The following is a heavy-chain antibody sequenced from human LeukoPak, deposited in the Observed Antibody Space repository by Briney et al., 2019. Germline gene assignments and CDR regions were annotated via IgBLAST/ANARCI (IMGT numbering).Heavy chain of an antibody. J-gene: IGHJ5*02. CDR2: IYYSGST. V-gene: IGHV4-30-4*01. CDR1: GGSISSSYYY. CDR3: ARGSFVVGSLNWFDP. Sequence: PSETLSLTCTVSGGSISSSYYYWSWIRQPPGKGLEWIGYIYYSGSTYYNPSLKSRVTISVDTSKNQFSLKLSSVTAADTAVYYCARGSFVVGSLNWFDPWGQGTLVTVSS. D-gene: IGHD2-15*01.